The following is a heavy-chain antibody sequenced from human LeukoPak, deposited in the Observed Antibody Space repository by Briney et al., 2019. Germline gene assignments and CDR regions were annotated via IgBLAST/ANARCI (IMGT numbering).Heavy chain of an antibody. D-gene: IGHD3-3*01. V-gene: IGHV3-23*01. Sequence: GGSLRLSCAASGFTFSSYAMSWVRQAPGKRLEWVSAISGSGGSTYYADSVKGRFTISRDNSKNTLYLQMNSLRAEDTAVYYCAKDGGYYDFWSGYPPSWGQGTLVTVSS. CDR2: ISGSGGST. J-gene: IGHJ4*02. CDR1: GFTFSSYA. CDR3: AKDGGYYDFWSGYPPS.